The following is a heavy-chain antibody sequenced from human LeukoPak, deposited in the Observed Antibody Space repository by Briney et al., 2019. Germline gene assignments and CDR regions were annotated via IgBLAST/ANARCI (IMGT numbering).Heavy chain of an antibody. V-gene: IGHV4-59*01. Sequence: PSETLSLTCTVSGGSISSYYWSWIRQPPGKGLEWIGYMYYRGRTNYNPSLKSRVTILVDTSKNQFSLRLTSVTAADTAVYYCARGRFDYYDSSGYYRPREYYYYYYYMDVWGKGTTVTISS. D-gene: IGHD3-22*01. J-gene: IGHJ6*03. CDR3: ARGRFDYYDSSGYYRPREYYYYYYYMDV. CDR1: GGSISSYY. CDR2: MYYRGRT.